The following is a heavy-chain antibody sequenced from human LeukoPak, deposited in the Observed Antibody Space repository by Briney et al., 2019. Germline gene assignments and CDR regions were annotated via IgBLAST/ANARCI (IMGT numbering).Heavy chain of an antibody. CDR1: GYTYSIYG. V-gene: IGHV1-18*01. Sequence: GASVMVSCTASGYTYSIYGITRVRQAAGQGLEWMGWISAYNGNTNYAQKLQGRVTMTTDTSTSTAYMELRSLRSDDTAVYYCARMRVAGPNDYWGQGTLVTVSS. D-gene: IGHD6-19*01. J-gene: IGHJ4*02. CDR2: ISAYNGNT. CDR3: ARMRVAGPNDY.